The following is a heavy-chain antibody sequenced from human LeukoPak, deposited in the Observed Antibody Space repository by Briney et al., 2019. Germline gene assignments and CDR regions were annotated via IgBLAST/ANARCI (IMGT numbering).Heavy chain of an antibody. D-gene: IGHD2-21*02. J-gene: IGHJ5*02. CDR1: GYTFISYG. Sequence: ASVKVSCKASGYTFISYGISWVRQDPGQGLEWMGWISGYNGNTNYAQNLQGRVTMTTDTSTSTAYMELRSLKSDDTAVYYCARSYGDYEPWGQGTLVTVSS. CDR2: ISGYNGNT. V-gene: IGHV1-18*01. CDR3: ARSYGDYEP.